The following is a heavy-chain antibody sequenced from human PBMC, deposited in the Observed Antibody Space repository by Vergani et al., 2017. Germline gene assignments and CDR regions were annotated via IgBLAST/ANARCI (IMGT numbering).Heavy chain of an antibody. Sequence: QVQLQQWGAGLLKPSETLSLTCAVYGRSFSGYYWSWFRQPPGKGLEWFGEINHSGSTNYNPSLKSRVTISVDTSKNQFSLKLCSVTAAGTAVYYCARVSRAFDYWGQGTLVTVSS. CDR1: GRSFSGYY. D-gene: IGHD6-13*01. V-gene: IGHV4-34*01. J-gene: IGHJ4*02. CDR3: ARVSRAFDY. CDR2: INHSGST.